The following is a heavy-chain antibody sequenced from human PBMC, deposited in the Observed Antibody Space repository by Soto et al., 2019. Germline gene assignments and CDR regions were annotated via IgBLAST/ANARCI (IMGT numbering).Heavy chain of an antibody. CDR2: INPISGGT. CDR3: ARDRHYDYIWGSYRGFGFGQRYWFDP. D-gene: IGHD3-16*02. V-gene: IGHV1-2*04. Sequence: ASVKVSCKASGYTFTGYYMHWVRQAPGQGLEWMGWINPISGGTNYAQKFQGWVTMTRDTSISTAYMELSRLRSDDTAVYYCARDRHYDYIWGSYRGFGFGQRYWFDPWGQGTLVTVSS. CDR1: GYTFTGYY. J-gene: IGHJ5*02.